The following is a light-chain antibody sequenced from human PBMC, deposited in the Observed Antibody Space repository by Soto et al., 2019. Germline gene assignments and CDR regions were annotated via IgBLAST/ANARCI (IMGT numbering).Light chain of an antibody. CDR1: QSISSW. J-gene: IGKJ1*01. Sequence: IQMTQSPSTLSASVGDRVTITCRASQSISSWLAWYQQKPGKAPKLLIYKASSLESGVPSRFSGSGSGTEFTLTISSLQPDDFATYYRQQYNSLWTFGQGTKVEIK. V-gene: IGKV1-5*03. CDR2: KAS. CDR3: QQYNSLWT.